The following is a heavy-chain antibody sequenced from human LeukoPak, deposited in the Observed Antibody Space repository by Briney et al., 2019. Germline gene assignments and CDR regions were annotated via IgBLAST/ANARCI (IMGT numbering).Heavy chain of an antibody. CDR2: INSDGSST. CDR1: GFTFSSYW. J-gene: IGHJ4*02. V-gene: IGHV3-74*01. D-gene: IGHD6-6*01. CDR3: ARGLSGYASSLGY. Sequence: GVLRLSCAASGFTFSSYWMHWVRQAPGKGLVWVSRINSDGSSTSYADSVRGRFSISRDNAKNTLYLQMNSLRAEDTAVYYCARGLSGYASSLGYWGQGTLVTVSA.